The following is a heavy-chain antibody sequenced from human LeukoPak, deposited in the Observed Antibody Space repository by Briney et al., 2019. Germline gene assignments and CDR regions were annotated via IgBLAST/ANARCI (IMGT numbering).Heavy chain of an antibody. CDR2: IYSGGNT. J-gene: IGHJ4*02. CDR1: GFTVSSNY. V-gene: IGHV3-53*01. D-gene: IGHD3-22*01. Sequence: GGSLRLSCAASGFTVSSNYMSWVRQAPGKGLEWVSLIYSGGNTYYADSVKGRFTISRDNSKNTLYLQMNSLRAEDTAVYYCARGVKYYYDSSGYLDYWGQGTLVTVSS. CDR3: ARGVKYYYDSSGYLDY.